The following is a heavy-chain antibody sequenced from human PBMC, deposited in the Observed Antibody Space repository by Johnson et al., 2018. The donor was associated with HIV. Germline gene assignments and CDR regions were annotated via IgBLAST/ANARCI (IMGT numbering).Heavy chain of an antibody. D-gene: IGHD5-18*01. CDR1: GFTFSDYY. CDR2: ISSSGSTI. Sequence: VQLVESGGGSVKPGGSLRLSCAASGFTFSDYYMSWIRQAPGKGLEWVSYISSSGSTIYYADSVKGRFTISRDNSKNTLYLQMNNLRAEDTAVYYCARDRSWIQLWFDAFDIWGQGTMVTVSS. J-gene: IGHJ3*02. CDR3: ARDRSWIQLWFDAFDI. V-gene: IGHV3-11*04.